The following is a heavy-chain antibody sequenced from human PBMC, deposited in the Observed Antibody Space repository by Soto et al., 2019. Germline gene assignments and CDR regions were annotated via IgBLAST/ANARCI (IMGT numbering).Heavy chain of an antibody. CDR1: GYSFTNYW. D-gene: IGHD2-2*01. CDR2: IDPSDSFA. V-gene: IGHV5-10-1*01. Sequence: GESLKISCRGSGYSFTNYWITWVRQMPGKGLEWMGRIDPSDSFATYSPSFQGHVTISADTSTTTAYLQWSSLKASDTAIYFCARNAGGGKTYSYYGMDVWGQGTSVTVSS. CDR3: ARNAGGGKTYSYYGMDV. J-gene: IGHJ6*02.